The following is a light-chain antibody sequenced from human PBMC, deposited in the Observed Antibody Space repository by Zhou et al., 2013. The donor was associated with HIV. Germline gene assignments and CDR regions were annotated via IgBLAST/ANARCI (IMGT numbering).Light chain of an antibody. J-gene: IGKJ1*01. V-gene: IGKV3-20*01. CDR1: QSVSSSY. CDR3: QQYNDYSGT. CDR2: GAS. Sequence: EIVLTQSPGTLSLSPGERATLSCRASQSVSSSYLAWYQQKPGQAPRLLIYGASSRATGIPDRFSGSGSGTDFTLTISSLQPDDFATYYCQQYNDYSGTFAQGTKVEIK.